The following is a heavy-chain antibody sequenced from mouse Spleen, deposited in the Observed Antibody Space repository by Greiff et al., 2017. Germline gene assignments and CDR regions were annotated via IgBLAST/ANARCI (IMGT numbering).Heavy chain of an antibody. CDR3: ARGEYYGSIPFAY. CDR1: GYTFTSYG. CDR2: IYPRSGNT. D-gene: IGHD1-1*01. Sequence: VQLQQSGAELARPGASVKLSCKASGYTFTSYGISWVKQRTGQGLEWIGEIYPRSGNTYYNEKFKGKATLTADKSSSTAYMELRSLTSEDSAVYFCARGEYYGSIPFAYWGQGTLVTVSA. V-gene: IGHV1-81*01. J-gene: IGHJ3*01.